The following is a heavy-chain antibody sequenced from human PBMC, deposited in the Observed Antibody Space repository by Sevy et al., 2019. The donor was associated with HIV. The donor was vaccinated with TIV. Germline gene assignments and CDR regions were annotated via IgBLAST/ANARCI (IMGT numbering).Heavy chain of an antibody. Sequence: GGSLRLSCAASGFTFSVYWMSWVRQAPGKGLEWVAFIRFDGTIQYYTDSVKGRLTISRDNSKNTLYLQMNSLRAEDTAVYFCAKVLHIVVVPAAIDYYYGMDVWGQGTTVTVSS. V-gene: IGHV3-30*02. J-gene: IGHJ6*02. D-gene: IGHD2-2*01. CDR1: GFTFSVYW. CDR3: AKVLHIVVVPAAIDYYYGMDV. CDR2: IRFDGTIQ.